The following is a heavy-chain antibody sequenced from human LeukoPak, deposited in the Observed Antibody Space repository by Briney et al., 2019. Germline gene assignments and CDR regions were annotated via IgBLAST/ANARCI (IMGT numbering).Heavy chain of an antibody. V-gene: IGHV3-23*01. J-gene: IGHJ4*02. Sequence: PGGSLRLSCVASGFTLSSFAMSWVRPAPGEGLEWVLATNRGGSTYYADSVKGRFTISRDNSTHTLYLQMNSLRAEDTALYYCARYDSRGYYYVPLGYWGQGTLVTVSS. CDR3: ARYDSRGYYYVPLGY. D-gene: IGHD3-22*01. CDR2: TNRGGST. CDR1: GFTLSSFA.